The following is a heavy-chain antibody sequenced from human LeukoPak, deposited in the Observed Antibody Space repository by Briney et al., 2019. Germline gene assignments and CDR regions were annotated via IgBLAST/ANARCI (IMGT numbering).Heavy chain of an antibody. CDR1: GFTFSSYA. Sequence: PGGSLRLSCAASGFTFSSYAMSWVRQAPGKGLEWVSAISGSGGSTYYADSVKGRFTISRDNSKNTLYLQMNSLRAEDTAVYYCAKEDHLLGSGYDQYYFDYWGQGTLVTVSS. D-gene: IGHD5-12*01. V-gene: IGHV3-23*01. CDR3: AKEDHLLGSGYDQYYFDY. CDR2: ISGSGGST. J-gene: IGHJ4*02.